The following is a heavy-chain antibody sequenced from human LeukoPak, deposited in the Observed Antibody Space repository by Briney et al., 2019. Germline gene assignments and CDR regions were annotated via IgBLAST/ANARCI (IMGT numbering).Heavy chain of an antibody. Sequence: GGSLRLSCAASGFTFSSYAMSWVRQAPGKGLEWVSAISGSGGSTYYADSVKGRFTISRDNSKNTLYLQMNSLRAEDTAVYYCAKDIVVVPAAIPPDCRYYYYGMDVWGQGTTVTVSS. CDR3: AKDIVVVPAAIPPDCRYYYYGMDV. CDR1: GFTFSSYA. J-gene: IGHJ6*02. D-gene: IGHD2-2*02. CDR2: ISGSGGST. V-gene: IGHV3-23*01.